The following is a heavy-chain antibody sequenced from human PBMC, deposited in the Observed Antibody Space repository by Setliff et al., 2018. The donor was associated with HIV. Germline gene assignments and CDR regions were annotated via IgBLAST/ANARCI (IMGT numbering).Heavy chain of an antibody. CDR1: GFTFSYYG. J-gene: IGHJ4*02. V-gene: IGHV3-30*02. CDR2: IRYDDTYK. D-gene: IGHD2-15*01. CDR3: AKDRGCSV. Sequence: GGSLRLSCATSGFTFSYYGMHWVRQAPGKGLEWVAFIRYDDTYKYYADSVKGRFTIPRDNSKNTLYLQMNSLRAEDTAVYYCAKDRGCSVWGQGTLVTVSS.